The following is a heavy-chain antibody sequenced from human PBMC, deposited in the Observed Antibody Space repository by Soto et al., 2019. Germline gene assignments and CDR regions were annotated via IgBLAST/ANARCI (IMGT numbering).Heavy chain of an antibody. CDR2: LYDVDGS. Sequence: EVQLVESGGGLIQPGESLRLSCAAFGLTISGKKYVAWVRQAPGKGLAWVSALYDVDGSFYADSVKGRFTTSSDSSKTTVYLQMNDLRPDDTAVYYCATWHEREHAYDVWGQGTTVTVSS. D-gene: IGHD1-1*01. CDR3: ATWHEREHAYDV. J-gene: IGHJ3*01. CDR1: GLTISGKKY. V-gene: IGHV3-53*01.